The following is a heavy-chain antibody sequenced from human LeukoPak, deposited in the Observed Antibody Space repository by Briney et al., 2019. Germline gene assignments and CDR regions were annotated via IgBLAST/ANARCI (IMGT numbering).Heavy chain of an antibody. CDR2: IYYSGST. Sequence: SETLSLTCTVSGGSISSSSYYWGWIRQPPGTGLEWIGSIYYSGSTYYNPSLKSRVTISVDTSKNQFSLKLSSVTAADTAVYYCARDSSGWYLFDYWGQGTLVTVSS. CDR3: ARDSSGWYLFDY. CDR1: GGSISSSSYY. D-gene: IGHD6-19*01. V-gene: IGHV4-39*02. J-gene: IGHJ4*02.